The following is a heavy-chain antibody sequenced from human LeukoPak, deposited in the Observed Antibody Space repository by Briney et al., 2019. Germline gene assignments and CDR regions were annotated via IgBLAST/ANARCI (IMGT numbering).Heavy chain of an antibody. Sequence: GGSLRLSCAASGFTFSSYAMNWVRQAPGKGLGWVSAISGSGANTYYADSVKGRFTISRDNSKNTLYLQMNSLRAEDTAVYYCAKGSSGWQQLVPNYYYYGMDVWGQGTTVTVSS. CDR1: GFTFSSYA. V-gene: IGHV3-23*01. J-gene: IGHJ6*02. D-gene: IGHD6-13*01. CDR2: ISGSGANT. CDR3: AKGSSGWQQLVPNYYYYGMDV.